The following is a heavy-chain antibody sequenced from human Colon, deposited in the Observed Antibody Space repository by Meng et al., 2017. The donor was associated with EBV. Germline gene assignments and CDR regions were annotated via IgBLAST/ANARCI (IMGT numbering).Heavy chain of an antibody. D-gene: IGHD3-22*01. CDR1: GYTSTGYY. Sequence: AEGNKAGASVPVSFQPPGYTSTGYYLHWERQAPGQGLEWKGWINPNSGGKNYAQKFQGRVTMTRDTSISTDYMELSRLRSDDTAIYYCAKVRDISSDSSSYYDYWGQGTLVTVSS. CDR2: INPNSGGK. CDR3: AKVRDISSDSSSYYDY. J-gene: IGHJ4*02. V-gene: IGHV1-2*02.